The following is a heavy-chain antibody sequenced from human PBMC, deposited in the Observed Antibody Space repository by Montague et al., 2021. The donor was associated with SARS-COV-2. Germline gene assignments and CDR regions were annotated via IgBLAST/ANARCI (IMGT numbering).Heavy chain of an antibody. J-gene: IGHJ4*02. CDR1: GDSVSSNSAT. Sequence: CAISGDSVSSNSATWNWVRQSPSRGLEWLGRTYYRSKWYSDYAPSVRGRLTVNPDAPKNEFSLELNYVTPEDTAVYYCVRYSGWFYFDFWGQGTLVTVSS. V-gene: IGHV6-1*01. CDR3: VRYSGWFYFDF. CDR2: TYYRSKWYS. D-gene: IGHD6-19*01.